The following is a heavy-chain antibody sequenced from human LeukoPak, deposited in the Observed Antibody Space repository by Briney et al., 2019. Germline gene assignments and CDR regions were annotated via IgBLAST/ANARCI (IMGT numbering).Heavy chain of an antibody. V-gene: IGHV1-18*01. CDR3: ARKGSGEEEDDY. D-gene: IGHD3-16*01. J-gene: IGHJ4*02. Sequence: ASVKVSCKSSGYTFINYGITWVRQAPGQGGEGMGWIGAYNGNAYYEKKFQGRVTMTTDTSTNTAHMQLTSLRSDDTAIYYCARKGSGEEEDDYWGQGTLITVSS. CDR1: GYTFINYG. CDR2: IGAYNGNA.